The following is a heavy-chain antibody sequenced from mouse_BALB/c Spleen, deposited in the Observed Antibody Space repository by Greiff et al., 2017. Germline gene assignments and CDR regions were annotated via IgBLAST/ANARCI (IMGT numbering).Heavy chain of an antibody. CDR1: GFTFSSYA. CDR2: ISSGGST. V-gene: IGHV5-6-5*01. D-gene: IGHD2-4*01. CDR3: ARESTMITTWFAY. J-gene: IGHJ3*01. Sequence: EVKLMESGGGLVKPGGSLKLSCAASGFTFSSYAMSWVRQTPEKRLEWVASISSGGSTYYPDSVKGRFTISRDNARNILYLQMSSLRSEDTAMYYCARESTMITTWFAYWGQGTLVTVSA.